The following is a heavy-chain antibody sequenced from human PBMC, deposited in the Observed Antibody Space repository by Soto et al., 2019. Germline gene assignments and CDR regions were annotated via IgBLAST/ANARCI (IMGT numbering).Heavy chain of an antibody. CDR2: IYYSGST. J-gene: IGHJ4*02. V-gene: IGHV4-59*08. CDR3: ARSMYYDFWSGYYFYFDY. Sequence: PSETLSLTCTVSGGSISSYYWSWIRQPPGKGLEWIGYIYYSGSTNYNPSLKSRVTISVDTSKNQFSLKLSSVTAADTAVYYCARSMYYDFWSGYYFYFDYWGQGTLVTVS. D-gene: IGHD3-3*01. CDR1: GGSISSYY.